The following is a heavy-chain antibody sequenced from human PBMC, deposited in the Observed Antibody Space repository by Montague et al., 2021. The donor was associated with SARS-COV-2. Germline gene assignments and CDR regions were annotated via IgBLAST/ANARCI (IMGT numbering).Heavy chain of an antibody. D-gene: IGHD3-10*01. CDR3: ASMVRAQVYYLDY. V-gene: IGHV4-39*01. CDR2: IFYRGST. Sequence: SETLSLTCTVSGGSISSSSYYWGWIRQPPGKGLEWIGSIFYRGSTDYXPSLKSRVTISVDTSKNQFSLKLSSVTAADTAVYYCASMVRAQVYYLDYWGQGTLVTVSS. CDR1: GGSISSSSYY. J-gene: IGHJ4*02.